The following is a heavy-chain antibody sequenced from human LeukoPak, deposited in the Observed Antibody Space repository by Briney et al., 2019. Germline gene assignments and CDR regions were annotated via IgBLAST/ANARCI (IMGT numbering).Heavy chain of an antibody. CDR2: IEQSRST. CDR3: AKTPPYDFWSGYYKNWFDA. CDR1: GSSISSGYF. Sequence: PSETLSLTCGVSGSSISSGYFWGWIRQPPGKGLEGMGRIEQSRSTYYNPSLNSRVSVSIATSKNEFSLKLSSVTAADTAIYYCAKTPPYDFWSGYYKNWFDAWGQGTLVTVSS. V-gene: IGHV4-38-2*01. D-gene: IGHD3-3*01. J-gene: IGHJ5*02.